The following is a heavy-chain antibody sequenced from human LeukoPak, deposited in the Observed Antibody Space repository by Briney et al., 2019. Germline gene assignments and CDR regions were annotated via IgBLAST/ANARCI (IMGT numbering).Heavy chain of an antibody. Sequence: GESLKISCKGSGYSFTSYWIGWVRQMPGKGLEWMGIIYPGDSDTRYSPSFQGQVTFSADKSISTAYLQWSSLKASDTAMYYCAREGGTSCYGCWTWFDPWGQGTLVTDSS. J-gene: IGHJ5*02. V-gene: IGHV5-51*01. D-gene: IGHD2-2*01. CDR1: GYSFTSYW. CDR3: AREGGTSCYGCWTWFDP. CDR2: IYPGDSDT.